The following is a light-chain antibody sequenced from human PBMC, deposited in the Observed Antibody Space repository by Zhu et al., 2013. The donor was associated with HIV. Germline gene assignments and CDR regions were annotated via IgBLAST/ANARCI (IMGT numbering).Light chain of an antibody. V-gene: IGKV3-11*01. CDR3: QQYGSSPRT. Sequence: IVLTQSPATLSLSPGERATLSCRASQTISSYLAWYQQRPGQAPRLLIYDASNRAPGIPARFSGSGSGTDFTLTISSLEPEDFAVYYCQQYGSSPRTFGQGTKVEIK. J-gene: IGKJ1*01. CDR1: QTISSY. CDR2: DAS.